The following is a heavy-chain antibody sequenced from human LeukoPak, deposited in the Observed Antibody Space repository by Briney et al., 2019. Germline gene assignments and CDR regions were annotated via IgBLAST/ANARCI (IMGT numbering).Heavy chain of an antibody. D-gene: IGHD2-8*01. Sequence: GGSLRLSCAASGFTFSSYSMNWVRQAPGKGLEWVSSISSSSSYIYYADSVKGRFTISRDNAKNSLYLQMNSLRAEDTAVYYCARATNGNVMAVASDWGQGTLVTVSS. CDR3: ARATNGNVMAVASD. V-gene: IGHV3-21*01. J-gene: IGHJ4*02. CDR2: ISSSSSYI. CDR1: GFTFSSYS.